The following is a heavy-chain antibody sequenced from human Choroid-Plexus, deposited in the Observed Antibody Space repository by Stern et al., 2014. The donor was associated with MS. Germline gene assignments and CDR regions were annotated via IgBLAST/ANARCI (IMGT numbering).Heavy chain of an antibody. CDR2: ISYAGSDK. Sequence: VQLVESGGGVAQPGRPLILSCAASGFTFSNFGMHWVRQAPGKGLAWVALISYAGSDKYYADSVKGRFTIFRDNSKNTLYMHMNSLRAEDTAVYYCAKDRQWSTYFFDYWGQGSLVTVSS. D-gene: IGHD2-15*01. CDR3: AKDRQWSTYFFDY. CDR1: GFTFSNFG. J-gene: IGHJ4*02. V-gene: IGHV3-30*18.